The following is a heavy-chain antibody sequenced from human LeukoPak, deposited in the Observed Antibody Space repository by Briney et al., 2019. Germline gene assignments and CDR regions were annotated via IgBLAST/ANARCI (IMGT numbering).Heavy chain of an antibody. D-gene: IGHD3-16*02. J-gene: IGHJ4*02. CDR1: GFTFDDYG. Sequence: GGSLRLSCAASGFTFDDYGMSWVRQAPGKGLEWGSGINWNGGSTGYADSVKGRFTISRDNAKNSLYLQMNSLRAEDTALYYCARLGELSLDPPTPYYYWGQGTLVTVSS. CDR3: ARLGELSLDPPTPYYY. CDR2: INWNGGST. V-gene: IGHV3-20*04.